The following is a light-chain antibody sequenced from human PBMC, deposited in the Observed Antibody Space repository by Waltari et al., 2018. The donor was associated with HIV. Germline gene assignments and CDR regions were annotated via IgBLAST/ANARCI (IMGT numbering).Light chain of an antibody. V-gene: IGKV3-20*01. Sequence: ENVLTQSQATLSLSPGERATLSCSANQSIRSAYLAWYQQKAGQVPRHVIYGTTNRATDILDRCRGSGSGTDFKLTISRLEPEDFAVYYWQQYGGTPYTFGRGPKLDIK. J-gene: IGKJ2*01. CDR2: GTT. CDR3: QQYGGTPYT. CDR1: QSIRSAY.